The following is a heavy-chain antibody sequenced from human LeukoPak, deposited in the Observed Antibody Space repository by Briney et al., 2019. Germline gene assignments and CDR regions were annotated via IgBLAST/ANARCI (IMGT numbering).Heavy chain of an antibody. V-gene: IGHV1-2*02. Sequence: GASVKVSCKASGYTFTGYYMHWVRQAPGQGLEWMGWINPNSGGTNYVQKFQGRVTMTRDTSISTAYMELSRLRSDDTAVYYCARESCSSTSCYVGRNWFDPWGQGTLVTVSS. CDR1: GYTFTGYY. CDR3: ARESCSSTSCYVGRNWFDP. J-gene: IGHJ5*02. CDR2: INPNSGGT. D-gene: IGHD2-2*01.